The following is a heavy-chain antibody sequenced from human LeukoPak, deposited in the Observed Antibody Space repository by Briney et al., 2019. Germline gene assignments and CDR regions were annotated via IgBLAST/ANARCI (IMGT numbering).Heavy chain of an antibody. CDR1: GGSFSGYY. J-gene: IGHJ4*02. CDR2: ITHGGSI. V-gene: IGHV4-34*01. Sequence: SETLSLTCAVYGGSFSGYYWSWIRQPPGKGLEWIGEITHGGSINYNPSLKSRVTISVDTSKNQFSLNLSSVTAADTAVYYCATSGGAFAYWGQGTLVTVSS. D-gene: IGHD1-26*01. CDR3: ATSGGAFAY.